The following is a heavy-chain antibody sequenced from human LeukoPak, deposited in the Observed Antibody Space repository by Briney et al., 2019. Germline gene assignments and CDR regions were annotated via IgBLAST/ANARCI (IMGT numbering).Heavy chain of an antibody. D-gene: IGHD2/OR15-2a*01. J-gene: IGHJ5*02. V-gene: IGHV3-48*03. CDR2: ISSSGSTI. Sequence: GGSLRLSCAASGFTFSSYEMNWVRQAPGKGLEWVSYISSSGSTIYYADSVKGRFTISRDNAKNSLYLQMNSLRAEDTAVYYCAKDEGIRPFDPWGQGTLVTVSS. CDR1: GFTFSSYE. CDR3: AKDEGIRPFDP.